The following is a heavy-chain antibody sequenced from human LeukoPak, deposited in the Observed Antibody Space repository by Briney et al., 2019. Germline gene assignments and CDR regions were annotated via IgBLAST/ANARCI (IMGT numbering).Heavy chain of an antibody. CDR1: GFTFSSYG. CDR3: AKDLRHYYGSGRGPLDAFDI. Sequence: PGGSLRLSCAASGFTFSSYGMSWVRQAPGKGLEWVSAISGSGGSTYYADSVKGRFTMSKDNSKNTLYLQMKSLRAEDTAVYYCAKDLRHYYGSGRGPLDAFDIWGRGTMVTVSS. J-gene: IGHJ3*02. D-gene: IGHD3-10*01. CDR2: ISGSGGST. V-gene: IGHV3-23*01.